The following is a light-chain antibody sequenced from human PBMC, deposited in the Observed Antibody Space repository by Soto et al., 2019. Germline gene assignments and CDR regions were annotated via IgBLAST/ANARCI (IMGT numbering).Light chain of an antibody. CDR3: QQRSNWPIT. Sequence: EIVLTQSPATLSLSPVERATLSGRASQSVSSYLAWYQQKPGQAPRLLIYDASNRATGIPARFSGSGSGTDFTLTISSLEPEDFAVYYCQQRSNWPITFGQGTRLEIK. CDR2: DAS. J-gene: IGKJ5*01. V-gene: IGKV3-11*01. CDR1: QSVSSY.